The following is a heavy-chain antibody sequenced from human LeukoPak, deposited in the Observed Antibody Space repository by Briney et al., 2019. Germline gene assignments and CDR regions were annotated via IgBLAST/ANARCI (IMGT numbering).Heavy chain of an antibody. Sequence: ASVKVSCKASGGTFSSYAISWVRQVPGQGLEWMGRIIPIFGTANYAQKFQGRVTITTDESTSTAYMELSSLRSEDTAVYYCARDLKLELRSYYYMDVWGKGTTVTVSS. CDR1: GGTFSSYA. CDR2: IIPIFGTA. J-gene: IGHJ6*03. V-gene: IGHV1-69*05. CDR3: ARDLKLELRSYYYMDV. D-gene: IGHD1-7*01.